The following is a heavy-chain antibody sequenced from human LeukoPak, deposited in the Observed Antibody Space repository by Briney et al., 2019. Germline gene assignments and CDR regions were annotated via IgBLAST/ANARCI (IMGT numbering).Heavy chain of an antibody. CDR1: GYTFTSYD. Sequence: GASVKVSCKASGYTFTSYDINWVRQATGQGLEWMGWMNPNSGNTGYAQKFQGRVTITRNTSISTAYMELSSLRSEDTAVYYCARDSRSMVRGVIRYYYYYYMDVWGKGTTVTISS. J-gene: IGHJ6*03. V-gene: IGHV1-8*03. D-gene: IGHD3-10*01. CDR3: ARDSRSMVRGVIRYYYYYYMDV. CDR2: MNPNSGNT.